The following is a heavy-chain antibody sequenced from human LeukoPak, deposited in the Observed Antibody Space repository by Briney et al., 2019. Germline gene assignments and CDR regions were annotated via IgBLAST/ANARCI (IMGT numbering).Heavy chain of an antibody. CDR3: AKGSKEVLFTRDHYMDV. D-gene: IGHD3-3*01. J-gene: IGHJ6*03. V-gene: IGHV3-30*04. Sequence: GGSLRLSCAASGFTFSTYAMHWVRQAPGKGLEWVAVISFDGSNKYYADSVKGRFTISRDSSKNTLYLQMNSLRAEDTAVYYCAKGSKEVLFTRDHYMDVWGKGTTVTISS. CDR2: ISFDGSNK. CDR1: GFTFSTYA.